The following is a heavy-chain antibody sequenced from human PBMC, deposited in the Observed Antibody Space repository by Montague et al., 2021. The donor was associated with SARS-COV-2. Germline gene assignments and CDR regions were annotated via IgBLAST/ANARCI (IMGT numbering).Heavy chain of an antibody. V-gene: IGHV4-59*08. J-gene: IGHJ6*02. CDR3: ARHLRVTTVTSHMYHYAMDV. CDR1: GDSISNYS. CDR2: IHYSGST. Sequence: SETLSLTCTVSGDSISNYSWSWIRQSPGKGLEWIGYIHYSGSTNYNPPLTSRVTISVDTSKNQVSLKLTSVTAADTAVYYCARHLRVTTVTSHMYHYAMDVWGQGTTVTVSS. D-gene: IGHD4-11*01.